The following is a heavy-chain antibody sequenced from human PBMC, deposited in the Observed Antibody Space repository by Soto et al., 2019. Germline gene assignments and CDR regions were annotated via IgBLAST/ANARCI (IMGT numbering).Heavy chain of an antibody. CDR2: INPNGGYT. V-gene: IGHV1-46*01. CDR3: TRADSDGVILPDVRPLFDL. CDR1: GYEFFTYN. J-gene: IGHJ4*02. Sequence: QVQLVQSGAEVKKPGAAVKVSCKTSGYEFFTYNMHWVRQAPGQGLEWMGVINPNGGYTRHAQKFQGRLIMTRDTSSKIVYMELSGLTSADTAMYYCTRADSDGVILPDVRPLFDLWGQGALVTVSS. D-gene: IGHD2-8*01.